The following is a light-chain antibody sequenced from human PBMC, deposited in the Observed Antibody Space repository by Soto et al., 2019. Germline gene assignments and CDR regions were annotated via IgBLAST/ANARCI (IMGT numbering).Light chain of an antibody. CDR1: SSDVGSYNR. J-gene: IGLJ1*01. CDR3: SSFTSSSTYV. CDR2: KVS. Sequence: QSALTQPPSVSGSPGQSVTISCTGTSSDVGSYNRVSWYQQPPGTAPKLMIYKVSNRPSGVPDRFSGSKSGNTASLTISGLQAEDEADYYCSSFTSSSTYVFGTGTKVTVL. V-gene: IGLV2-18*02.